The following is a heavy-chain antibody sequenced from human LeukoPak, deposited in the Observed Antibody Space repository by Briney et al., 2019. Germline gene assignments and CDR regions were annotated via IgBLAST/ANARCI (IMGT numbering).Heavy chain of an antibody. CDR2: INHSGST. CDR3: ARRASPTMVRGVHWYFDL. CDR1: GGSFSGYY. J-gene: IGHJ2*01. Sequence: SETLSLTCAVYGGSFSGYYWSWIRQPPGKGLEWIGEINHSGSTNYNPSLKSRVTISVDTSKNQFSLKLSSVTAADTAVYYCARRASPTMVRGVHWYFDLWGRGTLVTVSS. D-gene: IGHD3-10*01. V-gene: IGHV4-34*01.